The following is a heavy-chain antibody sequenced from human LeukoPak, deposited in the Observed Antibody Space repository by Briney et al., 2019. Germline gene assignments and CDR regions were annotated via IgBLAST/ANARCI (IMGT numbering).Heavy chain of an antibody. Sequence: SETLSLTCTVSGGSISSSSYYWGWIRQPPGKGLEWIGTIYYSGSSYSNPSLKSRVTISVETSKNQFSLKLSSVTAADTAVYYCARARITMVRGAFDYWGEGTLVTVSS. CDR1: GGSISSSSYY. J-gene: IGHJ4*02. CDR3: ARARITMVRGAFDY. CDR2: IYYSGSS. D-gene: IGHD3-10*01. V-gene: IGHV4-39*01.